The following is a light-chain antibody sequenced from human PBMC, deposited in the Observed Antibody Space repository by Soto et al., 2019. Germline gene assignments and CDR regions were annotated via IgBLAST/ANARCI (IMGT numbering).Light chain of an antibody. Sequence: EIVLTQSPDTLSLSPGERATLSCRASQSVSSSYLAWYQQKPGQAPRLLIYGASSRATGIPDRFSGSGSGTDFTLTISRLEPEDFAVYYCQQDGSSPPTFGGGTKVDIK. V-gene: IGKV3-20*01. J-gene: IGKJ4*01. CDR3: QQDGSSPPT. CDR1: QSVSSSY. CDR2: GAS.